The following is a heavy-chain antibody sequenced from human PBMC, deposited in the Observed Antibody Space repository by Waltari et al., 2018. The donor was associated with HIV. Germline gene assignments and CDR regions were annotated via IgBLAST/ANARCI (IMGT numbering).Heavy chain of an antibody. V-gene: IGHV3-13*01. CDR1: RFAFSRFD. CDR3: VRGNGWYGPYYFDY. Sequence: EVEMVESGGGSVQPGGSLRLSCAASRFAFSRFDMHWVRQAMGKSPEWVSAIGAAGDTYYPKSVKGRFTVSRENGKNSLYLQMNNLRVDDAAMYYCVRGNGWYGPYYFDYWGRGTLVTVSS. CDR2: IGAAGDT. D-gene: IGHD6-19*01. J-gene: IGHJ4*02.